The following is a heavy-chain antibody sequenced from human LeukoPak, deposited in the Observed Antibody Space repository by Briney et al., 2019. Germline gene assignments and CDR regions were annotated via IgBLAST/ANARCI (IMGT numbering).Heavy chain of an antibody. CDR1: GGSISSYY. V-gene: IGHV4-59*01. Sequence: SETLSLTYTVSGGSISSYYWSWIRQPPGKGLEWIGYIYYSGSTNYNPSLKSRVTISVDTSKNQFSLKLSSVTAADTAVYYCTRERGAGGFDYWGQGTLVTVSS. J-gene: IGHJ4*02. D-gene: IGHD3-16*01. CDR2: IYYSGST. CDR3: TRERGAGGFDY.